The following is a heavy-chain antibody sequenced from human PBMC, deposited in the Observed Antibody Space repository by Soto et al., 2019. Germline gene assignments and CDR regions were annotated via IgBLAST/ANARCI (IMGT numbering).Heavy chain of an antibody. V-gene: IGHV3-20*04. CDR1: GFTFDDYG. J-gene: IGHJ4*02. Sequence: EVQLVESGGGVVRPGGSLRLSCAASGFTFDDYGMSWVRQAPGKGLEWVSGINWNGGSTGYADSVKGRFTISRDNAKNPLYLQMNSLRAEVTALYYCARLYSSGWYGRGRYWGQGTLVTVSS. D-gene: IGHD6-19*01. CDR2: INWNGGST. CDR3: ARLYSSGWYGRGRY.